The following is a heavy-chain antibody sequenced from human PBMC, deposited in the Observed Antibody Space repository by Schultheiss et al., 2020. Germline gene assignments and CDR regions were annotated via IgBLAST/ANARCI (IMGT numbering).Heavy chain of an antibody. J-gene: IGHJ6*03. CDR1: GFTFSSYS. V-gene: IGHV3-48*02. D-gene: IGHD3-10*01. CDR3: ARGEEGSYYYSYMDV. CDR2: ISSSGSTI. Sequence: GASLRLSCAASGFTFSSYSMNWVRQAPGKGLEWVSYISSSGSTIYYADSVKGRFTISRDNAKNSLYLQMNSLRDGDTAVYYCARGEEGSYYYSYMDVWGKGTTVTVSS.